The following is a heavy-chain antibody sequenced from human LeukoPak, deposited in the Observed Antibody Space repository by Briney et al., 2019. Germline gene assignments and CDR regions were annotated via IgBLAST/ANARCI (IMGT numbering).Heavy chain of an antibody. Sequence: PGGSLRLSCAASGFTFSSYSMNWVRQAPGKGLEWVSSISSSSSYIYYADSVKGRFTISRDNAKNSLYLQTNSLRAEDTAVYYCARRITMVRGVDYWGQGTLVTVSS. CDR3: ARRITMVRGVDY. J-gene: IGHJ4*02. V-gene: IGHV3-21*01. CDR1: GFTFSSYS. D-gene: IGHD3-10*01. CDR2: ISSSSSYI.